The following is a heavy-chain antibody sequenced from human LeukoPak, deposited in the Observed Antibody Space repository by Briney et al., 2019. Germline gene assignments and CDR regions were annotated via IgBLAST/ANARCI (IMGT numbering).Heavy chain of an antibody. J-gene: IGHJ4*02. CDR3: ARDQYDTWSRRGNFDS. V-gene: IGHV1-46*01. CDR2: INPSGGST. Sequence: ASVKVSCKASGYTFTSYYMHWVRQAPGQGLEWMGIINPSGGSTSYAQKFQGRVTMTRDTSTSTVYMELSSLRSEDTAVYYCARDQYDTWSRRGNFDSWGQGTLVIVSS. CDR1: GYTFTSYY. D-gene: IGHD3-3*01.